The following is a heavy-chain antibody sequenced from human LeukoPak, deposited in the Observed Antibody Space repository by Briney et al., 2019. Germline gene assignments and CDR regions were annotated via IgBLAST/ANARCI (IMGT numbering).Heavy chain of an antibody. D-gene: IGHD2-21*02. Sequence: GGSLRLSCAASGFTFSSYGMHWVRQAPGKGLVWVAVISYDGSNKYYADSVKGRFTISRDNSKNTLYLQMNSLRAEDTAVYYCAKRDRPCSGDCSAPYYFDYWGQGTLVTVSS. CDR3: AKRDRPCSGDCSAPYYFDY. V-gene: IGHV3-30*18. CDR1: GFTFSSYG. J-gene: IGHJ4*02. CDR2: ISYDGSNK.